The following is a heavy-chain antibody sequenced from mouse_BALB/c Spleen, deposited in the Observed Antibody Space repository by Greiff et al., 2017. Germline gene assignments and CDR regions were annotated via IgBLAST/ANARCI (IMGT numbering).Heavy chain of an antibody. CDR1: GYTFTSYT. CDR3: ARRGLYDYDWLAY. CDR2: INPSSGYT. V-gene: IGHV1-4*02. D-gene: IGHD2-4*01. Sequence: QVQLQQSAAELARPGASVKMSCKASGYTFTSYTMHWVKQRPGQGLEWIGYINPSSGYTEYNQKFKDKTTLTADKSSSTAYMQLSSLTSEDSAVYYCARRGLYDYDWLAYWGQGTLVTVSA. J-gene: IGHJ3*01.